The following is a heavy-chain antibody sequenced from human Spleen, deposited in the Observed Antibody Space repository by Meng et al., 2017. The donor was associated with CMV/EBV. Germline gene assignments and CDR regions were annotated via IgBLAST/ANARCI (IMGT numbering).Heavy chain of an antibody. CDR1: FTFGDYA. Sequence: FTFGDYALSWVRQAPGKGLQSVGFIRSKAFGGTTDYAASVKGRFTISRDDSKSIAYLQMNSLKTEDTAVYYCTRGRYYDSDNYSNDYWGQGTLVTVSS. CDR3: TRGRYYDSDNYSNDY. D-gene: IGHD3-22*01. CDR2: IRSKAFGGTT. J-gene: IGHJ4*02. V-gene: IGHV3-49*04.